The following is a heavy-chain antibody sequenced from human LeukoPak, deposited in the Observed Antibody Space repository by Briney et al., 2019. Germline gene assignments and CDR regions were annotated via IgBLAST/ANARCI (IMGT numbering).Heavy chain of an antibody. V-gene: IGHV4-61*02. Sequence: SQTLSLTCTVSGGSISSGSYYWSWIRQPAGKGLEWIGRIYTSGSTNYNPSLKSRVTISVDTSKNQFSLRLSSVTAADTAVYYCARSEYSYGADAFDIWGQGTMVTVSS. CDR2: IYTSGST. CDR1: GGSISSGSYY. J-gene: IGHJ3*02. D-gene: IGHD5-18*01. CDR3: ARSEYSYGADAFDI.